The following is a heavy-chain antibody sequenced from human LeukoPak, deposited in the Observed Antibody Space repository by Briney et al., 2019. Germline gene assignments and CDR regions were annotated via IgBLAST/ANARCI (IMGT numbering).Heavy chain of an antibody. CDR2: IYVSGST. CDR1: GGSISDYY. J-gene: IGHJ5*02. D-gene: IGHD3-22*01. Sequence: SETLSLTCTVSGGSISDYYWTWIRQSAGKGLEWIGRIYVSGSTKYNSSLNPSVKSRVTISVDVSKNQFSLRMSSVTAADTALYYCEKDRYDSVYNWFDPWGQGILVTVSS. CDR3: EKDRYDSVYNWFDP. V-gene: IGHV4-4*07.